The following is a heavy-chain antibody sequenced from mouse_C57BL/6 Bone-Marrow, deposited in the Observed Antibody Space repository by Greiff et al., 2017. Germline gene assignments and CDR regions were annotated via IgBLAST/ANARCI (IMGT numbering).Heavy chain of an antibody. V-gene: IGHV5-2*01. CDR2: INSDGGST. CDR1: EYEFPSHD. CDR3: ARHVITTTVYYFDY. D-gene: IGHD2-4*01. Sequence: EVQGVESGGGLVQPGESLKLSCESNEYEFPSHDMSWVRKTPEKRLALVAAINSDGGSTYYPDTMERRFIISRDNTKKTLYMQMSSLRSEDTALYYCARHVITTTVYYFDYWGQGTTLTVSS. J-gene: IGHJ2*01.